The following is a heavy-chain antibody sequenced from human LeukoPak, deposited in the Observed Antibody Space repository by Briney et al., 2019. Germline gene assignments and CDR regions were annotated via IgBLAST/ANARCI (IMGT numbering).Heavy chain of an antibody. CDR1: GGSISSGGYY. Sequence: SESLSLTCTVSGGSISSGGYYWSWIRQHPVKGLEWVGYIDYSGSTYYNPSLKSRLTISMDTSKNQFSLRLSSVTAADTAVYYCARDPGKDGYNYSFDYWGQGTLVSASS. CDR2: IDYSGST. D-gene: IGHD5-24*01. J-gene: IGHJ4*02. CDR3: ARDPGKDGYNYSFDY. V-gene: IGHV4-31*03.